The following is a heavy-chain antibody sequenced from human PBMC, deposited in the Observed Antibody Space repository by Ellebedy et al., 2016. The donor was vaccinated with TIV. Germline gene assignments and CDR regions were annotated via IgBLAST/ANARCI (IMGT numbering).Heavy chain of an antibody. CDR3: ARASAGLDY. J-gene: IGHJ4*02. V-gene: IGHV3-13*01. Sequence: PGGSLRLSCAASGFTFSSHDMHWVRQGTGKGLEWVSALGSAGDTSYSGSVKGRFTISRENGKNSVYLQMNRLRAEDTAVYYCARASAGLDYWGQGTLVTVSS. D-gene: IGHD6-13*01. CDR2: LGSAGDT. CDR1: GFTFSSHD.